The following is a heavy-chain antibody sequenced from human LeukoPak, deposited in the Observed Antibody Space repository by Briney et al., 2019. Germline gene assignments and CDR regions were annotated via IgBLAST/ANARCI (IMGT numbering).Heavy chain of an antibody. J-gene: IGHJ5*02. V-gene: IGHV5-51*01. CDR3: ARLGDGTYNWFDP. D-gene: IGHD2-21*01. Sequence: KAGETLKISCKGSVYTFTSYWNVWVRQMPGKGLELMGISYPGDSDTRYSPSLQSEVTISADKAISTASLASSSLKASDTAMYYCARLGDGTYNWFDPWGKGTLVTVSS. CDR1: VYTFTSYW. CDR2: SYPGDSDT.